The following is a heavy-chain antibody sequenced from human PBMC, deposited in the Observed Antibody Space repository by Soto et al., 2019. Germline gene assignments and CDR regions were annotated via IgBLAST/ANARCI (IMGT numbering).Heavy chain of an antibody. CDR1: GFTFSSYA. CDR2: ISYDGSNK. V-gene: IGHV3-30-3*01. Sequence: AGSLRLSCAAAGFTFSSYAMHWVRQAPGKGLEWVAVISYDGSNKYYADSVKGRFTISRDNSKNTLYLQMNSLRAEDTAVYYCARGDLYDFWSGSPRYGMDVWGQGTMVTVSS. J-gene: IGHJ6*02. D-gene: IGHD3-3*01. CDR3: ARGDLYDFWSGSPRYGMDV.